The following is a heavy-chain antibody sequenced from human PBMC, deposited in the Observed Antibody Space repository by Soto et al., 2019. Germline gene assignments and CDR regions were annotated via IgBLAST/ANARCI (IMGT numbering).Heavy chain of an antibody. Sequence: QVQLQQWGAGLLKPSETLSLTCAVYGGSFSGYYWSWIRQPPGKGLEWIGEINHSGSTNYNPSLKGRVTISVDTSKNQFSLKLSSVTAADTAVYYCARVITGTTYDYWGQGTLVTVSS. D-gene: IGHD1-7*01. CDR2: INHSGST. J-gene: IGHJ4*02. CDR3: ARVITGTTYDY. V-gene: IGHV4-34*01. CDR1: GGSFSGYY.